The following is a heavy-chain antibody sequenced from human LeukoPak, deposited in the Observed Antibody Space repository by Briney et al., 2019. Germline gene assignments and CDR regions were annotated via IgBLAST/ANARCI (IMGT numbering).Heavy chain of an antibody. Sequence: PSETLSLTCTVSGGSISSGDYYWSWIRQPPGKGLEWIGYISYSGSTYYNPSLRSRITISVDTSKNRFSLRLTSVTAADTAVYYCARDLSGPNYYYYYMDVWGKGTTVTVSS. CDR1: GGSISSGDYY. J-gene: IGHJ6*03. D-gene: IGHD3-3*01. CDR3: ARDLSGPNYYYYYMDV. CDR2: ISYSGST. V-gene: IGHV4-30-4*08.